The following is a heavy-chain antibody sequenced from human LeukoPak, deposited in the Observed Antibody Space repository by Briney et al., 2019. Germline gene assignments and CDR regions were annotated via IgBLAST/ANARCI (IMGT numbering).Heavy chain of an antibody. CDR3: ARDIRPYYDSSGYYGVRAFDI. J-gene: IGHJ3*02. V-gene: IGHV1-18*01. D-gene: IGHD3-22*01. Sequence: ASVKVSCKTSGYTFASYGISWVRQAPGQGLEWMGWISGYNGNTKYALKFQGRVTMTTDTSTSTAYMELRSLRSDDTAVYYCARDIRPYYDSSGYYGVRAFDIWGQGTMVTVSS. CDR1: GYTFASYG. CDR2: ISGYNGNT.